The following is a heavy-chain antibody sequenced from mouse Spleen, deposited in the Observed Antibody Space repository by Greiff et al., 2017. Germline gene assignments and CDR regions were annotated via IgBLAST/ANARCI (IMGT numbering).Heavy chain of an antibody. CDR2: INSNGGST. J-gene: IGHJ3*01. CDR1: GFTFSSYA. V-gene: IGHV5-6-2*01. D-gene: IGHD2-13*01. Sequence: EVQGVESGGGLVKPGGSLKLSCAASGFTFSSYAMSWVRQTPEKRVEWVAAINSNGGSTYYPDTVKDRFTISRDNAKNTLYLQMSSLRSEDTALYYCARRELYYGDYGFAYWGQGTLVTVSA. CDR3: ARRELYYGDYGFAY.